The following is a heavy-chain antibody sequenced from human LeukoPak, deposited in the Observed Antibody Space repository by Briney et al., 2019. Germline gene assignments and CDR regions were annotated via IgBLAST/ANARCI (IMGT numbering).Heavy chain of an antibody. J-gene: IGHJ4*02. CDR2: IYYSGST. CDR1: GGSISSYY. D-gene: IGHD5-18*01. V-gene: IGHV4-59*01. CDR3: ARESTSRGYSYGSEVYFDY. Sequence: SETLSLTCTVSGGSISSYYWSWIRQPPGKGLEWIGCIYYSGSTNYNPSLKSRVTISVDTSKNQFSLKLSSVTAADTAVYYCARESTSRGYSYGSEVYFDYWGQGTLVTVSS.